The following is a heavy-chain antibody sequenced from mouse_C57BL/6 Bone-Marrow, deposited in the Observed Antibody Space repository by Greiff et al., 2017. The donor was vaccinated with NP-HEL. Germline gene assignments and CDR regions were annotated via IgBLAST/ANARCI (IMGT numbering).Heavy chain of an antibody. V-gene: IGHV14-2*01. Sequence: VHVKQSGAELVKPGASVKLSCTASGFNIKDYYMHWVKQRTEQGLEWIGRIDPEDGETKYAPKFQGKATITADPSSNTAYLQLSSLTSEDTAVYYCARGITTVVADWYFDVWGTGTTVTVSS. CDR1: GFNIKDYY. CDR2: IDPEDGET. J-gene: IGHJ1*03. CDR3: ARGITTVVADWYFDV. D-gene: IGHD1-1*01.